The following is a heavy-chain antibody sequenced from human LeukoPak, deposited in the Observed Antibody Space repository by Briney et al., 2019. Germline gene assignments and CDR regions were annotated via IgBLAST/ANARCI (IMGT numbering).Heavy chain of an antibody. Sequence: SETLSLTCTVSGDSISSFYWSWIRQPPGKGLEWIGYIYYSGSTNYNPSLKSRVTISVDTSNNQFSLKLTSVTAADTAVYYCARGGSYWNYWGQGTLVTVSS. J-gene: IGHJ4*02. CDR1: GDSISSFY. CDR3: ARGGSYWNY. D-gene: IGHD1-26*01. V-gene: IGHV4-59*01. CDR2: IYYSGST.